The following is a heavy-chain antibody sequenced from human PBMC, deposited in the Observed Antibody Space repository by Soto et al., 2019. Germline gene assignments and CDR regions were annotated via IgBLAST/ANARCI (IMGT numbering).Heavy chain of an antibody. Sequence: GDSLKNSFKASGYSFTNYWIIWVRQMPGKGLEWMGRIDPSDSQTYYSPSFRGHVTISVTKSITTVFLQWSSLRASDTAMYYCARQIYDSDTGPNFQYYFDSWGQGTPVTVS. CDR2: IDPSDSQT. V-gene: IGHV5-10-1*01. CDR1: GYSFTNYW. J-gene: IGHJ4*02. CDR3: ARQIYDSDTGPNFQYYFDS. D-gene: IGHD3-22*01.